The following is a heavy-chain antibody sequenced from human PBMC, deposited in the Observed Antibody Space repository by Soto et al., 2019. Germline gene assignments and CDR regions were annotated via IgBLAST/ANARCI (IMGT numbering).Heavy chain of an antibody. CDR3: AKCANYDILTGYHHYFDY. J-gene: IGHJ4*02. CDR2: ISGSGGST. CDR1: GFTFSSYA. D-gene: IGHD3-9*01. Sequence: GGSLRLSCAASGFTFSSYAMSWVRQAPGKGLEWVSAISGSGGSTYYADSVKGRFTISRDNSKNTLYLQMNSLRAEDTAVYYCAKCANYDILTGYHHYFDYWGQGTLVTVSS. V-gene: IGHV3-23*01.